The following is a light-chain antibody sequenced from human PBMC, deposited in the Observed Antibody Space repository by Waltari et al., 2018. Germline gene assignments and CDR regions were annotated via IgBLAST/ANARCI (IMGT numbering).Light chain of an antibody. Sequence: SCRARQNSNTHLVWYQHHPRQARRLLIYAASTRATGTAARFSGQGSGKEFTLIISILQSEDVALYYWQQYNSRASFGPGTKVDIK. V-gene: IGKV3-15*01. CDR2: AAS. CDR1: QNSNTH. CDR3: QQYNSRAS. J-gene: IGKJ3*01.